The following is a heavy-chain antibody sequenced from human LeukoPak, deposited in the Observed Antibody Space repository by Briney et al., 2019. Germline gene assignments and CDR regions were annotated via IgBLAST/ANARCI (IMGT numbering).Heavy chain of an antibody. Sequence: GASVKVSCKASGYRFTTYDLNWVRQATGQGLEWMGWINPNTGNTGYAQKFQGRVTITRNTPLSTAYMELSRLRSDDTAVYYCARDLSSWWGIPNNWFDPWGQGTLVTVSS. J-gene: IGHJ5*02. CDR3: ARDLSSWWGIPNNWFDP. CDR2: INPNTGNT. D-gene: IGHD2-8*02. CDR1: GYRFTTYD. V-gene: IGHV1-8*01.